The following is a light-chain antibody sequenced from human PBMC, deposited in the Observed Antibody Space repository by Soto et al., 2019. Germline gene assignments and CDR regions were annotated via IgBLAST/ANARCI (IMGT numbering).Light chain of an antibody. V-gene: IGKV3-20*01. CDR2: GAS. J-gene: IGKJ2*01. Sequence: ELVLTQSPGTLSLSPGERATLSCRASQSVSSTYIAWYQQNPGQAPRLLIYGASSRATGIPDRFSGSGSGTDFTLTISRPEPEDFAVYFCQQYGRSPPFTFGQGTKVEIK. CDR3: QQYGRSPPFT. CDR1: QSVSSTY.